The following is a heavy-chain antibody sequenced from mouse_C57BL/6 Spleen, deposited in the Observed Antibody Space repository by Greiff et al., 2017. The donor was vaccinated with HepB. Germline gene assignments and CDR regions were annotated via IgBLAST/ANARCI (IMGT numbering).Heavy chain of an antibody. V-gene: IGHV1-82*01. Sequence: QVQLQQSGPELVKPGASVKISCKASGYAFSSSWMNWVKQRPGKGLEWIGRIYPGDGDTNYNGTFKGKATLTADKSSSTAYMQLSRLTSADSAVYFCARGTTGDYWGQGTTLTVSS. CDR1: GYAFSSSW. D-gene: IGHD2-14*01. CDR2: IYPGDGDT. CDR3: ARGTTGDY. J-gene: IGHJ2*01.